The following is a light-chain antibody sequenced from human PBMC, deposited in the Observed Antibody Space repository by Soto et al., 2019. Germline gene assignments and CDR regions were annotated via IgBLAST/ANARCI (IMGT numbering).Light chain of an antibody. V-gene: IGKV3-20*01. CDR1: QTITSRY. CDR3: QQYLYSRT. Sequence: ELVLTQSPGTLSLSPGERATLSCRASQTITSRYLAWYQQKPGQAPRLLIYDASSRATGIPDRFSGSASGTDFTLTISRLEPEDFAVYYCQQYLYSRTFGQGTKVDIK. CDR2: DAS. J-gene: IGKJ1*01.